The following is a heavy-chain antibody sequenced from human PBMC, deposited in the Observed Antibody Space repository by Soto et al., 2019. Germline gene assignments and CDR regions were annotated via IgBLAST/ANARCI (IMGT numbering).Heavy chain of an antibody. J-gene: IGHJ5*02. V-gene: IGHV3-30*03. CDR2: VSHXGSNK. CDR3: XXXXXXXXXXXHH. CDR1: GFTFSAYG. Sequence: QVQLVESGGGVVQPGKSLRLSCAASGFTFSAYGMHWVRQSPGKGLEWVAVVSHXGSNKYYADSVKGRFTISRDNTKTXXXXXXXXXXXXXXXXXXXXXXXXXXXXXXHHWGQGTLVTVSS.